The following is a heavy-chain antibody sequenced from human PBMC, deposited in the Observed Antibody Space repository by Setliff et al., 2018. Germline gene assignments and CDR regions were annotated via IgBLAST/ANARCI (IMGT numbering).Heavy chain of an antibody. CDR1: GDSISRAMYY. CDR3: ARDRSYYASGSFTKWFDY. CDR2: IYTDGST. J-gene: IGHJ4*02. V-gene: IGHV4-61*02. Sequence: PSETLSLTCTVSGDSISRAMYYWSWLRQSAGKGLECIGRIYTDGSTKYNPSLTGRVTMSVDTSKNQFSLKLNSVTAADTATYYCARDRSYYASGSFTKWFDYWGQGTLVTVSS. D-gene: IGHD3-10*01.